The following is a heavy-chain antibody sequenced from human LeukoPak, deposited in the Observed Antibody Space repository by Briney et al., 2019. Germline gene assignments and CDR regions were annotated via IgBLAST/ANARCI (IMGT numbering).Heavy chain of an antibody. CDR3: AKDTEDIVVVVADQLGYAFDI. CDR2: ISWNSGSI. Sequence: PGGSLRLSCAASGFTFDDYAMHWVRQAPGKGLEWVSGISWNSGSIGYADSVKGRFTIPRDNAKNSLYLQMNSLRAEDTALYYCAKDTEDIVVVVADQLGYAFDIWGQGTMVTVSS. CDR1: GFTFDDYA. J-gene: IGHJ3*02. D-gene: IGHD2-15*01. V-gene: IGHV3-9*01.